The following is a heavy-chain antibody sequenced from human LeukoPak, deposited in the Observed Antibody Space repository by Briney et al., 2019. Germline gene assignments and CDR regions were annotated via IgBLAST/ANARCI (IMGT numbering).Heavy chain of an antibody. J-gene: IGHJ4*02. Sequence: GGSLRLSCAASGFTFSSYSMTWVRQAPGKGLEWVSSISSSSSYIYYADSVKGRFTISRDNAKNSLYLQMNSLRAEDTAVYYCARAAAGSSGWYYDYRGQGTLVTVSS. D-gene: IGHD6-19*01. CDR1: GFTFSSYS. CDR3: ARAAAGSSGWYYDY. CDR2: ISSSSSYI. V-gene: IGHV3-21*01.